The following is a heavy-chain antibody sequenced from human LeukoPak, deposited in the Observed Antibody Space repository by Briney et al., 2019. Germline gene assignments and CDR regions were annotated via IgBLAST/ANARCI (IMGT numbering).Heavy chain of an antibody. Sequence: PTGGSLRLSCAASGFTFDDYGMSWVRQGPGKGLEWVSGINWNGGSTGYADSVKGRFTISRDNAKNSLYLQIKSLRAEDTALYYCAREQYQLLYGYYYMDVWGKGTTVTVSS. CDR1: GFTFDDYG. V-gene: IGHV3-20*04. CDR2: INWNGGST. J-gene: IGHJ6*03. CDR3: AREQYQLLYGYYYMDV. D-gene: IGHD2-2*02.